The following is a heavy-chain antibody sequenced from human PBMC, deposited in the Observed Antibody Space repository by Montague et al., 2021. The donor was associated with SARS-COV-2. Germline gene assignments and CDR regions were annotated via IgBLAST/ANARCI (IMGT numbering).Heavy chain of an antibody. D-gene: IGHD3-10*01. CDR2: IYHSGST. Sequence: SETLSLTCAVSGGSITSYHWNWIRQPPGKGLEYIGYIYHSGSTTYIPSFKSRVSISVDTSKNQFSLKLRSVTAADTAVYYCARGLENYGSGSRHFDPWGQGTLVTVSS. J-gene: IGHJ5*02. CDR1: GGSITSYH. CDR3: ARGLENYGSGSRHFDP. V-gene: IGHV4-59*01.